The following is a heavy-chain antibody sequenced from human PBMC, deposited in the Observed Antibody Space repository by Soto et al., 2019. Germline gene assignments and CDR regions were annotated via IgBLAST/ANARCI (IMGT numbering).Heavy chain of an antibody. V-gene: IGHV4-59*01. CDR2: IYYRGST. Sequence: SSETLSLTCTVSGGSISSYYWSWIRQPPGKGLEWIGYIYYRGSTNYNPSLKSRVTISVDTCKNQFSLKLSSVTAADTAVYYCARVEIGPVTFTDWGQGTMVTVSS. J-gene: IGHJ4*02. CDR3: ARVEIGPVTFTD. CDR1: GGSISSYY. D-gene: IGHD4-17*01.